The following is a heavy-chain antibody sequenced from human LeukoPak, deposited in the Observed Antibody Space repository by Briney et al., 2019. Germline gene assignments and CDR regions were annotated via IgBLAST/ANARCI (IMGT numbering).Heavy chain of an antibody. D-gene: IGHD1-26*01. CDR1: GFTFSSYS. J-gene: IGHJ3*02. Sequence: GGSLRLSCAASGFTFSSYSMNWVRQAPGKGLEWVSSISSSSSYIHSADSVRGRFTISRDNAKNSLFLQMNSLRAEDTAVYYCARDEWGDAFDIWGQGTIVTVLS. V-gene: IGHV3-21*01. CDR3: ARDEWGDAFDI. CDR2: ISSSSSYI.